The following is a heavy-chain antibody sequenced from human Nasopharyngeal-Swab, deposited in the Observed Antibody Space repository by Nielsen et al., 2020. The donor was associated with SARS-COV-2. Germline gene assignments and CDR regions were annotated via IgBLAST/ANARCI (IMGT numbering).Heavy chain of an antibody. CDR2: IYPGDSDT. J-gene: IGHJ3*02. Sequence: GGSLRLSCKGSGYSFTSYWIGWVRQMPGKGLEWMGIIYPGDSDTRYSPSFQGQVTISADKSISTAYLQWSSLKASDTAMYYCARPYYYDSSGYLVAFDIWGQGTMVTVSS. CDR3: ARPYYYDSSGYLVAFDI. V-gene: IGHV5-51*01. CDR1: GYSFTSYW. D-gene: IGHD3-22*01.